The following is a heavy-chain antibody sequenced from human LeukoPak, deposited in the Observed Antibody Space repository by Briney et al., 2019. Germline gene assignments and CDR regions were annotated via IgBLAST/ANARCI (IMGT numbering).Heavy chain of an antibody. CDR1: GGSISSYY. V-gene: IGHV4-59*01. CDR2: IYYSGST. CDR3: ASFRVAAAGNWFDP. Sequence: SEALSLTCTVSGGSISSYYWGWIRQPPGKGLEWIGYIYYSGSTNYNPSLKSRVTISVDTSKNQFSLKLSSVTAADTAVYYCASFRVAAAGNWFDPWGQGTLVTVSS. D-gene: IGHD6-13*01. J-gene: IGHJ5*02.